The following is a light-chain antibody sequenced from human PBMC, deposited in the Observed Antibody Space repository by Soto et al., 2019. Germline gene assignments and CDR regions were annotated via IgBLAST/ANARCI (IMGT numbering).Light chain of an antibody. Sequence: DIQMTQSPSSVSASVGDIVTITCRASQDINKWLAWYQQKPGLAPNLVIYTASRLHGGVPSRFSGSRSGTDFTLTINDLQPEDFATYYCQQSNAFPVTFGQGTRLEIK. CDR1: QDINKW. CDR2: TAS. J-gene: IGKJ5*01. V-gene: IGKV1-12*01. CDR3: QQSNAFPVT.